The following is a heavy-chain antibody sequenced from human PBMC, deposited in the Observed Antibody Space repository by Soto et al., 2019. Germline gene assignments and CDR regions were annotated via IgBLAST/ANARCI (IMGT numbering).Heavy chain of an antibody. J-gene: IGHJ5*02. V-gene: IGHV4-34*01. D-gene: IGHD2-15*01. Sequence: SETLSLTCAVYGGSFSGYYWSWIRQPPGKGLEWIGEINHSGSTNYNPSLKSRVTISVDTSKNQFSLKLSSVTAADTAVYYCAREGKDIVVVVAATPWFDPWGQGTLVTVSS. CDR3: AREGKDIVVVVAATPWFDP. CDR1: GGSFSGYY. CDR2: INHSGST.